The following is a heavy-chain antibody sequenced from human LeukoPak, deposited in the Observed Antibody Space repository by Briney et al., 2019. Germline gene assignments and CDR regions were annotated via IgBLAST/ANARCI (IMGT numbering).Heavy chain of an antibody. Sequence: GGSLRLSCAASGFTFSSYAMSWVRQAPGKGLEWVSAISGSGGSTYYADSVKGRFTISRDNSKNTVYLQMNSLRAEDTAVYYCARARDLYDSSGYSFDYWGQGILVTFSS. D-gene: IGHD3-22*01. CDR1: GFTFSSYA. CDR3: ARARDLYDSSGYSFDY. CDR2: ISGSGGST. J-gene: IGHJ4*02. V-gene: IGHV3-23*01.